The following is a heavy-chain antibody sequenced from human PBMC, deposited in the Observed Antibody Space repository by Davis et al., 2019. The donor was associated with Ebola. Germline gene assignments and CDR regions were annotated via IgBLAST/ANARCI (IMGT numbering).Heavy chain of an antibody. J-gene: IGHJ3*02. Sequence: GSLRLSCTVSGGSISSYYWSWIRQPAGKGLEWIGRIGGSTNYNPFLKSRVTMSVDTSKTHFSLKVSSVTAADTAVYYCARDRSSGWYDAFDIWGQGTMVTVSS. D-gene: IGHD6-19*01. CDR1: GGSISSYY. CDR3: ARDRSSGWYDAFDI. CDR2: IGGST. V-gene: IGHV4-4*07.